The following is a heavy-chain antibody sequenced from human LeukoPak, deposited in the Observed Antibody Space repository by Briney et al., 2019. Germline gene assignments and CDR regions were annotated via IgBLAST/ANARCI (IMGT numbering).Heavy chain of an antibody. J-gene: IGHJ4*02. Sequence: GGSLRLSCTVSGFTVSSNSWSWVRQAPGKGLEWVSFIYSGGNTHYSDSVKGRFTISRNNSQNTVYLQMNSLRAEDTAVYYCAKALRFTSRHGFDYWGRGTLVTVSS. D-gene: IGHD2-2*01. CDR1: GFTVSSNS. CDR3: AKALRFTSRHGFDY. V-gene: IGHV3-53*01. CDR2: IYSGGNT.